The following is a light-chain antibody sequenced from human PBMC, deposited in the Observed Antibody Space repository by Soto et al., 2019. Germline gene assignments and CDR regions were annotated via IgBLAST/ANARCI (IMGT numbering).Light chain of an antibody. Sequence: EIVLTQSPATLSLSPGERATVSCRASQSVSNYLGWYQQKPGQAPRLLIYDASNRATGIPARFSGSGSGTDFTLTISSLEPEDFAVYYCQQYKTWPPYIFGQGTKLEIK. CDR2: DAS. J-gene: IGKJ2*01. V-gene: IGKV3-11*01. CDR3: QQYKTWPPYI. CDR1: QSVSNY.